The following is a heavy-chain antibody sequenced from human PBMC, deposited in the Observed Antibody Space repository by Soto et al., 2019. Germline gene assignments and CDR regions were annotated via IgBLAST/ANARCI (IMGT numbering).Heavy chain of an antibody. CDR1: NGSISTYY. V-gene: IGHV4-59*01. Sequence: PSETLSLTCTVSNGSISTYYWSWVRQAPGKGLEWIGYVYYSGTTNYNPSLKSRVTISVDTSKNQFSLKLKSVTAADTAVYYCAKDYLWTGLDPWGQGILVTVSS. CDR3: AKDYLWTGLDP. D-gene: IGHD3-9*01. CDR2: VYYSGTT. J-gene: IGHJ5*02.